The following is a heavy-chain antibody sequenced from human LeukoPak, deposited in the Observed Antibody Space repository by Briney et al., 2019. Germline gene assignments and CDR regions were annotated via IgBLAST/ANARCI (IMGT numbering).Heavy chain of an antibody. J-gene: IGHJ4*02. CDR2: IRYDGSNK. Sequence: GGSLRLSCAASGFTFSSYGMHWVRQAPGKGLEGVAFIRYDGSNKYYADSVKGRFTISRDNSKNTLYLQMNSLRAEDTAVYYCAKDRSGSFQFDYWGQGTLVTVSS. V-gene: IGHV3-30*02. CDR1: GFTFSSYG. CDR3: AKDRSGSFQFDY. D-gene: IGHD1-26*01.